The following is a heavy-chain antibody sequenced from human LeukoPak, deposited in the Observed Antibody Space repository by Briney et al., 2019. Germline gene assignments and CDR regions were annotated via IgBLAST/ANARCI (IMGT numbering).Heavy chain of an antibody. CDR2: ISSSSSTI. J-gene: IGHJ4*02. CDR3: AKDRGRYYDSSGYYWGYYFDS. D-gene: IGHD3-22*01. CDR1: GFTFSSYS. Sequence: GGSLRLSCAASGFTFSSYSMNWVRQAPGKGLEWVSYISSSSSTIYYADSVKGRFTISRDNAKNSLYLQMSSLRAEDTAIYYCAKDRGRYYDSSGYYWGYYFDSWGQGILVTVST. V-gene: IGHV3-48*01.